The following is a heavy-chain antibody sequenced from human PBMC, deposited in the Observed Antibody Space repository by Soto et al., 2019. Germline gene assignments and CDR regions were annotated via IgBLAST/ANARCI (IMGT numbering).Heavy chain of an antibody. CDR2: FDPEDGET. CDR3: ATTGSQYSSGWYVSWFDP. CDR1: GYTFTSYG. J-gene: IGHJ5*02. V-gene: IGHV1-24*01. Sequence: ASVKVSCKASGYTFTSYGISWVRQAPGKGLEWMGGFDPEDGETIYAQKFQGRVTMTEDTSTDTAYMELSSLRSEDTAVYYCATTGSQYSSGWYVSWFDPWGQGTLVTVSS. D-gene: IGHD6-19*01.